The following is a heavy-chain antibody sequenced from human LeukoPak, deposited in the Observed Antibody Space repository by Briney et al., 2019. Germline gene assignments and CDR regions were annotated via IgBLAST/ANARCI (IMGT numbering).Heavy chain of an antibody. CDR3: AKDRGSGWSFDY. CDR1: GFTFSSYA. V-gene: IGHV3-23*01. D-gene: IGHD6-19*01. J-gene: IGHJ4*02. Sequence: GGSLRLSCAASGFTFSSYAMSWVRQAPGKGLECASGISAGGGSTYYADSVKGRLTVSRDNSKNTLYLQMNSLRADDTAIYYCAKDRGSGWSFDYWGQGTLVTVSS. CDR2: ISAGGGST.